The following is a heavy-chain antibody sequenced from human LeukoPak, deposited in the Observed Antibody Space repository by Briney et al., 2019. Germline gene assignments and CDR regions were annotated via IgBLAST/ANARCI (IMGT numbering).Heavy chain of an antibody. J-gene: IGHJ4*02. V-gene: IGHV1-69*04. CDR2: IIPILGIA. D-gene: IGHD6-13*01. CDR3: AREVAAAGTEYYFDY. Sequence: ASVKVSCKASGGTFSSYAISWVRQAPGQGLEWMGRIIPILGIANYAQKFQGRVTITADKSTSTAYVELSSLRSEDTAVYYCAREVAAAGTEYYFDYWGQGTLVTVSS. CDR1: GGTFSSYA.